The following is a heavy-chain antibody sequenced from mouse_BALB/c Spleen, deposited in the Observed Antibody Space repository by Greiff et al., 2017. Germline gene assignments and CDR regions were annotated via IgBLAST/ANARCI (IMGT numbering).Heavy chain of an antibody. V-gene: IGHV5-6*01. CDR1: GFTFSSYG. CDR2: ISSGGSYT. Sequence: EVKLQESGGDLVKPGGSLKLSCAASGFTFSSYGMSWVRQTPDKRLEWVATISSGGSYTYYPDSVKGRFTISRDNAKNTLYLQMSSLKSEDTAMYYCARQGLTFDYWGQGTTLTVSS. CDR3: ARQGLTFDY. D-gene: IGHD4-1*01. J-gene: IGHJ2*01.